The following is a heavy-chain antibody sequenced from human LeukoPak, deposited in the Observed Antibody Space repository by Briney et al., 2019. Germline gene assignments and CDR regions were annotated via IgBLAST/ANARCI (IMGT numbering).Heavy chain of an antibody. D-gene: IGHD1-26*01. J-gene: IGHJ4*02. Sequence: SQTLSLTCVISGDSVSSNSAAWNWIRQSPSRGLEWLGRIYYRSEWYNDYAVSVKSRITINPDTSKNQFSLHLNSVTPEDTAVYYCARAGVGATRYYDYWGQGTLVTVSS. CDR3: ARAGVGATRYYDY. CDR1: GDSVSSNSAA. CDR2: IYYRSEWYN. V-gene: IGHV6-1*01.